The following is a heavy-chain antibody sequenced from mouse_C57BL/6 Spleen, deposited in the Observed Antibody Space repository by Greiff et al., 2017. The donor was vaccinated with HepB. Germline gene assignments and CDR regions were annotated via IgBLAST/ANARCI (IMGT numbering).Heavy chain of an antibody. D-gene: IGHD2-3*01. V-gene: IGHV3-6*01. CDR2: ISYDGSN. CDR1: GYSITSGYY. Sequence: EVKVEESGPGLVKPSQSLSLTCSVTGYSITSGYYWNWIRQFPGNKLEWMGYISYDGSNNYNPSLKNRISITRDTSKNQFFLKLNSVTTEDTATYYCARDLGWLPFAYWGQGTLVTVSA. J-gene: IGHJ3*01. CDR3: ARDLGWLPFAY.